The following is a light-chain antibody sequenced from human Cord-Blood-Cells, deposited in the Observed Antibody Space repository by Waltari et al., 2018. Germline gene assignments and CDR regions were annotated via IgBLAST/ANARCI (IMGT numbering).Light chain of an antibody. Sequence: QSALTQPPSASGSPGQSVTISCTGTSSDVRGFNNVSWYQQHPGKAPKLMIYEVSKRPSGVPDRFSGSKSGNTASLTVSGLQAEDEADYYCSSYAGSNNVVFGGGTKLTVL. J-gene: IGLJ2*01. CDR1: SSDVRGFNN. CDR2: EVS. V-gene: IGLV2-8*01. CDR3: SSYAGSNNVV.